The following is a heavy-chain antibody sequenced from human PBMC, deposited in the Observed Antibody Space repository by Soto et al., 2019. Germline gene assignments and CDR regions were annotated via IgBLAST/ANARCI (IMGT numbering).Heavy chain of an antibody. D-gene: IGHD2-21*02. CDR3: ARGGDLAAIDY. V-gene: IGHV4-59*12. J-gene: IGHJ4*02. Sequence: PSETLSLTCTVSGGSISSYYWSWIRQPPGKGLEWIGYIYYSGSTNYNPSLKSRVTISVDTSKNQFSLKLSSVTAADTAVYYCARGGDLAAIDYWGQGTLVTVSS. CDR2: IYYSGST. CDR1: GGSISSYY.